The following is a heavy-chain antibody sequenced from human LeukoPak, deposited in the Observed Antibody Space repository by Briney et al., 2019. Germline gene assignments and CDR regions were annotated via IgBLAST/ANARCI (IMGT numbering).Heavy chain of an antibody. D-gene: IGHD1-26*01. CDR1: GGSISSYY. V-gene: IGHV4-4*07. CDR2: IYTSGST. CDR3: AGVVGAFGAFDI. Sequence: SETLSLTCTVSGGSISSYYWSWIRQPAGKELEWIGRIYTSGSTNYNPSLKSRVTISVDTSKNQFSPKLSSVTAADTAVYYCAGVVGAFGAFDIWGQGTMVTVSS. J-gene: IGHJ3*02.